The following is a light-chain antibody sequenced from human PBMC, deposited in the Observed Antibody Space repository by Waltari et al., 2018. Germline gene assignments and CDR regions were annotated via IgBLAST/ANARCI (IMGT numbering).Light chain of an antibody. V-gene: IGLV1-51*02. Sequence: QSVLTPPPSVSAAPGPRVTIPCSGGSSNIGKNYVSGYRQFPGSAPKLLIYEDTERPAGVPGRFSGSKSGTSATLDITGLQPGDEAEYYCGTWDSSLSGAVFGGGTLLTVL. CDR2: EDT. CDR3: GTWDSSLSGAV. J-gene: IGLJ7*01. CDR1: SSNIGKNY.